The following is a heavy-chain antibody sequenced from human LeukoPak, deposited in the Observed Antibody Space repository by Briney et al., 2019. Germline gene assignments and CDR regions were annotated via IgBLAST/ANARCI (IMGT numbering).Heavy chain of an antibody. D-gene: IGHD3-10*01. Sequence: SETLSLTCTVSNGSISSYHWSWVRQPPGKGLEWIGYILTGGTTNYNPSLKSRLTISVDTSKNRFTLKLSSVTAADTAVYYCARLRVSGSYLYYFDYWGQGNSGHRLL. CDR2: ILTGGTT. J-gene: IGHJ4*01. CDR1: NGSISSYH. CDR3: ARLRVSGSYLYYFDY. V-gene: IGHV4-4*09.